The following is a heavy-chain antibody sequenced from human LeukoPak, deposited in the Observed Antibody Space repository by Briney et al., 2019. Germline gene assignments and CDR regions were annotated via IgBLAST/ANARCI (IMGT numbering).Heavy chain of an antibody. D-gene: IGHD2-15*01. J-gene: IGHJ4*02. Sequence: PSETRSLTCTVFGDSVTGYYLNWVRQPPGKGLEWIGHIYKIGTTNYNPSLKSRLTISADTSKNQFSLQLRSVTAADTAVYYCVIGVGWQPDYWGQGALVTVSS. CDR3: VIGVGWQPDY. CDR1: GDSVTGYY. V-gene: IGHV4-59*02. CDR2: IYKIGTT.